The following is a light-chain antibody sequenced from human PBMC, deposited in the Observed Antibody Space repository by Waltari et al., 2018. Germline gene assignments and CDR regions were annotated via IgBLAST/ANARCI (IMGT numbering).Light chain of an antibody. CDR3: QQYYGSPLT. J-gene: IGKJ4*01. Sequence: MTQSPDSLAVSLGERATINCKSSQTVLYSSNNKNYLAWFQQKPGQPPKLLIYWASTRESGVPDRFNGSGSGTDFTLTINSLQAEDVAVYYCQQYYGSPLTFGGGTKVEIK. V-gene: IGKV4-1*01. CDR1: QTVLYSSNNKNY. CDR2: WAS.